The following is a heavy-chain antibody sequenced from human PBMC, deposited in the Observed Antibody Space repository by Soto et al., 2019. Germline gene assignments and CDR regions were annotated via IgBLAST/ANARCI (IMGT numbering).Heavy chain of an antibody. D-gene: IGHD2-21*02. Sequence: EVQLVESGGGSVQTGGSLRISCAASGFTFGSYWMDWVRQAPGKGLVWVSRINGDGRSTTYADSVKGRFTISSDKSKNTLYFQLSSLRIEDTAVYYCTRDGRGLGRLSLFEYWGQGVLVTVSS. J-gene: IGHJ4*02. CDR1: GFTFGSYW. CDR3: TRDGRGLGRLSLFEY. V-gene: IGHV3-74*01. CDR2: INGDGRST.